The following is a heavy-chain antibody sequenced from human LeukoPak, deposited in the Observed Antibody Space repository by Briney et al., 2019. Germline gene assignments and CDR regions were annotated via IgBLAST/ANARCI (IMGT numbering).Heavy chain of an antibody. V-gene: IGHV4-59*01. CDR1: GGSISSYY. CDR3: ARVNLEYCSSTSWSGCDYVDV. J-gene: IGHJ6*03. D-gene: IGHD2-2*01. CDR2: IYYSGST. Sequence: KPSETLSLTCTVSGGSISSYYWSWIRQPPGKGLEWIGYIYYSGSTNYNPSLKSRVTISVDTSKNQFSLKLSSVTAADTAVYYCARVNLEYCSSTSWSGCDYVDVWGKGTTVTVSS.